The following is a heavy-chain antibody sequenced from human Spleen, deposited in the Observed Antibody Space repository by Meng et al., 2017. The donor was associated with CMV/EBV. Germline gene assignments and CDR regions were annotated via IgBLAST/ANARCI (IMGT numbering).Heavy chain of an antibody. CDR2: ISSSSSYI. J-gene: IGHJ4*02. CDR3: AKGALRIIYSTKDY. Sequence: GESLKISCAASGFTFSSYSMNWVRQAPGKGLEWVSSISSSSSYIYYADSVKGRFTISRDNAKNSLYLQMNSLRAEDTALYYCAKGALRIIYSTKDYWGQGTLVTVSS. V-gene: IGHV3-21*04. D-gene: IGHD6-13*01. CDR1: GFTFSSYS.